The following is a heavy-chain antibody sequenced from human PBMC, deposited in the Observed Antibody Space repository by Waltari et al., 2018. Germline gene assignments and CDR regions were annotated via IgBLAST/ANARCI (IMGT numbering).Heavy chain of an antibody. J-gene: IGHJ4*02. CDR2: ISYDGSNK. D-gene: IGHD6-19*01. V-gene: IGHV3-30-3*01. CDR3: ARNLPSGSYFDY. CDR1: GFTFSSYA. Sequence: QVQLVESGGGVVQPGRSLRLSCAASGFTFSSYAMHWVRQAPGKGLEWVAVISYDGSNKYYADSVKGRFTISRDNSKNTLYLQMNRLRAEDTAVYYCARNLPSGSYFDYWGQGTLVTVSS.